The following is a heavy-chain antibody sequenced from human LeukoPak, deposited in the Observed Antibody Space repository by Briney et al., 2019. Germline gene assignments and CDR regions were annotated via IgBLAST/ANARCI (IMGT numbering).Heavy chain of an antibody. D-gene: IGHD3-16*01. V-gene: IGHV3-33*08. CDR2: IWNDGSKK. Sequence: GRSLRLSCAASGFSFSTFGMHWARRAPGKGLEGVAVIWNDGSKKYYAESVKGRFTIYRDHSQNTLYLQMNRLRAEDTAVYYCGRDSLGGDYWGQGTLVTDSS. CDR1: GFSFSTFG. J-gene: IGHJ4*02. CDR3: GRDSLGGDY.